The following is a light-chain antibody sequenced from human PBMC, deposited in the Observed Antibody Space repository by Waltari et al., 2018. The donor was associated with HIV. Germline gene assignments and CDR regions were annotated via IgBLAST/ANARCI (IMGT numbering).Light chain of an antibody. CDR1: SSHIGYTF. J-gene: IGLJ2*01. CDR2: DNQ. CDR3: GRGDNSLKPVV. V-gene: IGLV1-51*01. Sequence: QSVLRQQPSVTAAPGQPVSISCSGFSSHIGYTFVSWAHQLPGKDPKPLMFDNQRRPPGIPHRVSASKSGTAPTLAITGLQTGDECDFYCGRGDNSLKPVVFGGGTKVTVL.